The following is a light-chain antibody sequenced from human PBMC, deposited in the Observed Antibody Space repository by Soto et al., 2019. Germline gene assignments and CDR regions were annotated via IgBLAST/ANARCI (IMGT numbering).Light chain of an antibody. CDR3: QQYGGSPYT. V-gene: IGKV3-20*01. J-gene: IGKJ2*01. Sequence: EIVLTQSPGTLSLSPGERATLSCRASQSVRSNYLAWYQQKPGQAPRLLIYGASSRATGIPDRFRGTGSGTFFTVTISTLEPEDFAVYYCQQYGGSPYTFGQGTKLEIK. CDR1: QSVRSNY. CDR2: GAS.